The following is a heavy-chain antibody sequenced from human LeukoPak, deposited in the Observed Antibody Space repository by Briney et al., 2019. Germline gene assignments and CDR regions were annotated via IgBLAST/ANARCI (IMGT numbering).Heavy chain of an antibody. J-gene: IGHJ3*02. CDR2: IYYSGST. CDR1: GGSISSSSYY. D-gene: IGHD2-15*01. CDR3: ARHNDIVVVVAASDDAFDI. Sequence: PSETLSLTCTVSGGSISSSSYYWGWTRQPPGKGVERIGSIYYSGSTYYNPSLKSRVTISVDTSKNQFSLKLSSVTAADTAVYYCARHNDIVVVVAASDDAFDIWGQGTMVTVSS. V-gene: IGHV4-39*01.